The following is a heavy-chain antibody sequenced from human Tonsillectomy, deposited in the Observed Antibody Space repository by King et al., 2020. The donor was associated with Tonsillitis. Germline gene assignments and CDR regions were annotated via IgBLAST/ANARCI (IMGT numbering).Heavy chain of an antibody. Sequence: VQLVESGGGLVQPGGSLRLSCAASGFTFSDHYMDWVRQAPGKGLEWVGRTRNKANSYTTEYAASVKGRFTISRDDSKNSLYLQMNSLKTEDTAVYYCARDLLATPHRPNDAFDIWGQGTMVTVSS. V-gene: IGHV3-72*01. CDR2: TRNKANSYTT. J-gene: IGHJ3*02. CDR1: GFTFSDHY. CDR3: ARDLLATPHRPNDAFDI.